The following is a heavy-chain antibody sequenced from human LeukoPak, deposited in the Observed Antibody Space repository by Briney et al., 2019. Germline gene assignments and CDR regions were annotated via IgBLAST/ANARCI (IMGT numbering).Heavy chain of an antibody. CDR2: IYYSGST. Sequence: SETLSLTCPVSGGSISSYYWSWIRQPPGKGLEWIGYIYYSGSTNYNPSLKSRVTISVDTSKNQFSLKLSSVTAADTAVYYCARFSGYSYGFDYWGQGTLVTVSS. V-gene: IGHV4-59*01. CDR3: ARFSGYSYGFDY. D-gene: IGHD5-18*01. CDR1: GGSISSYY. J-gene: IGHJ4*02.